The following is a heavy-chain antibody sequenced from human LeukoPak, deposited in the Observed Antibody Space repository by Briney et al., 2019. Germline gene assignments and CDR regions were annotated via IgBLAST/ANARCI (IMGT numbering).Heavy chain of an antibody. CDR1: GGSISSSNW. Sequence: SETLSLTCAVSGGSISSSNWWSWIRQPPGKGLEWIGEINHSGSTNYNPSLKSRVTISVDTSKNQFSLKLSSVTAADTAVYYCARPYCGGDCRDDYWGQGTLVTVSS. CDR3: ARPYCGGDCRDDY. D-gene: IGHD2-21*02. V-gene: IGHV4-4*02. J-gene: IGHJ4*02. CDR2: INHSGST.